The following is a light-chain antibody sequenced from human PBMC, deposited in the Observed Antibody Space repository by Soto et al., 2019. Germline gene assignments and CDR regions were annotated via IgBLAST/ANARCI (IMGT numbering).Light chain of an antibody. J-gene: IGKJ4*01. CDR2: KAS. Sequence: DIQMTQFPSTLAASVGDRVTITCRARQTINRWLAWYQQRPGKAPNLLIHKASTLEVGVPSRFSGSASGTEFTLTISSLQPDDFAVYFCLQYSVYPLSFGGGTKVEIK. V-gene: IGKV1-5*03. CDR3: LQYSVYPLS. CDR1: QTINRW.